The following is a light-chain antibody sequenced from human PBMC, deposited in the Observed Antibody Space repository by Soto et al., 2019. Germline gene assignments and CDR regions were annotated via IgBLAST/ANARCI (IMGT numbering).Light chain of an antibody. CDR2: GAS. CDR1: QSVSSN. J-gene: IGKJ4*02. V-gene: IGKV3-15*01. Sequence: EIVMTQSPATLSVSPGERATLSCRASQSVSSNLAWYQQKPGQAPMLLIYGASTRATGIPARFRGSGSGTEFTLPISSLQSEDFAVYYCHQYYKWPLTFGGGTKVDI. CDR3: HQYYKWPLT.